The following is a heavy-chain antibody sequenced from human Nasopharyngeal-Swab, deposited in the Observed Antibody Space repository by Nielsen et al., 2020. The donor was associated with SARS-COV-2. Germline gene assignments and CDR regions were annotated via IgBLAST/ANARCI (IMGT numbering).Heavy chain of an antibody. D-gene: IGHD6-6*01. J-gene: IGHJ6*03. Sequence: GESLKISCAASGFTFSDYTMNWVRQAPGKGLEWVSSISTTSSYIYYADSVQGRFTISRDNAKNSLYLQMNSLRAVDTAVYYCATGGVSSPYYYYYMDVWGKGTTVTVSS. CDR3: ATGGVSSPYYYYYMDV. V-gene: IGHV3-21*01. CDR2: ISTTSSYI. CDR1: GFTFSDYT.